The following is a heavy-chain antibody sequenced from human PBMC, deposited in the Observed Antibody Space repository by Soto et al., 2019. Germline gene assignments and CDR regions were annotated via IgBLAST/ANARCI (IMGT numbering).Heavy chain of an antibody. J-gene: IGHJ4*02. V-gene: IGHV3-21*01. CDR1: GFTFSSYS. D-gene: IGHD6-19*01. CDR2: ISSSSSYI. Sequence: GGSLRLSCAASGFTFSSYSMNWVRQAPGKGLEWVSSISSSSSYIYYADSVKGRFTISRDNAKNSLYLQMNSLRAEDTAVYYCARETDSSGWDFDYWGQGTLVTVSS. CDR3: ARETDSSGWDFDY.